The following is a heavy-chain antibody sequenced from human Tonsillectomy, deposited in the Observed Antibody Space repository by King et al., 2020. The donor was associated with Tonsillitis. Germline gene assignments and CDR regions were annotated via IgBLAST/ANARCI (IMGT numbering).Heavy chain of an antibody. CDR2: IYSGGST. Sequence: VHLVDSLGVLIPPVVSLRLSCASSGFTVSSNYMSWFRQAPGKWLEWVSVIYSGGSTYYADSVKGRFTISRDNSKNTLYLQMNSLRAEDTAVYYCARYDRLYSRSWYYWGQGTLVTVSS. D-gene: IGHD6-13*01. J-gene: IGHJ4*02. CDR3: ARYDRLYSRSWYY. V-gene: IGHV3-53*01. CDR1: GFTVSSNY.